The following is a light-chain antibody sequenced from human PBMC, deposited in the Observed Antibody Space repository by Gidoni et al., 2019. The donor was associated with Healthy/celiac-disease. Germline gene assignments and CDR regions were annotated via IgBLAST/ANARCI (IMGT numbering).Light chain of an antibody. CDR2: GTS. V-gene: IGLV1-40*01. CDR1: SSNIGAGYD. CDR3: QSYDSSLSGSV. Sequence: QSVLTQPPSVSGAPGQRVTISCTGSSSNIGAGYDVHWDPQLPGTAPKLLIYGTSNRPSGVPDRFSGSKSGTSASLAITGLQAEDEADYYCQSYDSSLSGSVFGGGTKLTVL. J-gene: IGLJ2*01.